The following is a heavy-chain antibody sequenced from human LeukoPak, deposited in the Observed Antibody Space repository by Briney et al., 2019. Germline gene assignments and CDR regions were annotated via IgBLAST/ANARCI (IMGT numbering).Heavy chain of an antibody. CDR3: ARAEDGDDFPGY. Sequence: PSETLSLTCTVSGGSISSGDYYWSWIRQPPGKGLEWIGYIYYSGSTNYNPSLKSRVTISVDTSKNQFSLKLSSVTAADTAVYYCARAEDGDDFPGYWGQGTLVTVSS. J-gene: IGHJ4*02. V-gene: IGHV4-61*08. D-gene: IGHD3-3*01. CDR2: IYYSGST. CDR1: GGSISSGDYY.